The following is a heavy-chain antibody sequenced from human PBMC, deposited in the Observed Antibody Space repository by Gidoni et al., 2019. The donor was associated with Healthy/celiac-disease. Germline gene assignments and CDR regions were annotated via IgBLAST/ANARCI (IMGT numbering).Heavy chain of an antibody. CDR1: GGSISSYY. CDR2: IYYSGST. Sequence: QVQLPESGPGLVKPSETLSPTCTVSGGSISSYYWSWIRQPPGKGLEWIGYIYYSGSTNYNPSLKSRVTISVDTSKNQFSLKLSSVTAADTAVYYCARGATGRYFDPWGQGTLVTVSS. CDR3: ARGATGRYFDP. V-gene: IGHV4-59*01. D-gene: IGHD3-16*02. J-gene: IGHJ5*02.